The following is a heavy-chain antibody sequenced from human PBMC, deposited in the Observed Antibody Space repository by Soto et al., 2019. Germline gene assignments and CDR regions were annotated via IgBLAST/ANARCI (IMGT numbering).Heavy chain of an antibody. D-gene: IGHD3-3*01. CDR1: GDSVSSNSPA. Sequence: SQTLSLTCAISGDSVSSNSPAWNWIRQSPSRGLEFLGRTYYRSKWFYDYAVSVKSRITINPDTSKNQFSLQLNSVTPEDTAMYYCVRSGSGDLDYWGQGTLVSVSS. J-gene: IGHJ4*02. V-gene: IGHV6-1*01. CDR2: TYYRSKWFY. CDR3: VRSGSGDLDY.